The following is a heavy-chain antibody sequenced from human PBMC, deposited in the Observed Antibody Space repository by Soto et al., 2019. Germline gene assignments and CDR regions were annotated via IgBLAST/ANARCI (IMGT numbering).Heavy chain of an antibody. J-gene: IGHJ6*02. V-gene: IGHV4-30-4*01. Sequence: QVHLQESGPGLVKPSQTLSLTCTVSGGSISSGDYYWSWIRQPPGKGLEWIGYIYYSGSTYYNPSLKSRLIISVNTSKKQFSLRLRSVTAADTAVYYCAREQIGEAFEHYGMDVWGQGTMVTVSS. CDR1: GGSISSGDYY. CDR2: IYYSGST. D-gene: IGHD3-9*01. CDR3: AREQIGEAFEHYGMDV.